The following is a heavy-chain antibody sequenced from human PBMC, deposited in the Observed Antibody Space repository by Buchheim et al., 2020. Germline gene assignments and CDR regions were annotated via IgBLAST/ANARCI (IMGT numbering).Heavy chain of an antibody. CDR3: ARDNSGYDAPGGMDV. CDR2: FYHSGST. Sequence: QLQLQESGSGLVKPSQTLSLTCAVSGGSISSGGYSWSWIRQPPGKGLEWIGYFYHSGSTYYNPSLKSRVTISVDRSKKQFSLKLSSVTAADTAVYYCARDNSGYDAPGGMDVWGQGTT. CDR1: GGSISSGGYS. D-gene: IGHD5-12*01. V-gene: IGHV4-30-2*01. J-gene: IGHJ6*02.